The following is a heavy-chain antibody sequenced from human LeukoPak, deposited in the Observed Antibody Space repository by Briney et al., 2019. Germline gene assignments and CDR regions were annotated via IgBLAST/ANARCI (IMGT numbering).Heavy chain of an antibody. V-gene: IGHV1-8*03. D-gene: IGHD3-22*01. Sequence: ASVKVSCKASGYTFTSYDINWVRQATGQGLEWMGWMNPNSGNTGYAQKFQGRVTITRNTSISTAYMELSSLRSEDTAVYYCARDRGTYYYDSTSHYDAFDIWGQGTMVTVSS. CDR1: GYTFTSYD. CDR3: ARDRGTYYYDSTSHYDAFDI. J-gene: IGHJ3*02. CDR2: MNPNSGNT.